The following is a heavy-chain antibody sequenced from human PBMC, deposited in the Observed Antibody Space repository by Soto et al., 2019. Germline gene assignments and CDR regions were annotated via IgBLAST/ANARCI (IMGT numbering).Heavy chain of an antibody. CDR2: IIPIFGTA. J-gene: IGHJ6*02. D-gene: IGHD4-17*01. Sequence: GASVKVSCKASGGTFSSYAISWVRQAPGQGLEWMGGIIPIFGTANYAQKFQGRVTITADESTSTAYMELSSLRSEDTAVYYCASSRLRPRPDYGMDVWGQGTTVTVS. V-gene: IGHV1-69*13. CDR3: ASSRLRPRPDYGMDV. CDR1: GGTFSSYA.